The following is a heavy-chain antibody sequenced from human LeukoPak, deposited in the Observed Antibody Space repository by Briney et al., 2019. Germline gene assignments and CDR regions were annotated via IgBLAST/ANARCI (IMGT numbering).Heavy chain of an antibody. J-gene: IGHJ4*02. CDR1: GVTFIRYA. CDR3: ARQVSCDTTTCYARMPPDY. CDR2: IIRGDGST. V-gene: IGHV3-23*01. Sequence: GGSLMLFCSASGVTFIRYAMSRVRQNPEKGLEGVSVIIRGDGSTYYAASVGGGLTISRDDSGNTLFLQMNSLRAEDTAVYYCARQVSCDTTTCYARMPPDYWGQGTLVTVSS. D-gene: IGHD2-2*01.